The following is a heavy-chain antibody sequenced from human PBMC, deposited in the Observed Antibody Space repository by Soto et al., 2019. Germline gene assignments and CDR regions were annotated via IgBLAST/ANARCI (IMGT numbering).Heavy chain of an antibody. V-gene: IGHV1-58*01. CDR2: IVGGSGST. D-gene: IGHD3-3*01. CDR3: AEAWSNRPFEF. J-gene: IGHJ4*02. CDR1: GFTLTSAD. Sequence: QMKLMQSGPEVKKPGTSVKVSCKASGFTLTSADVQWVRQTRGQRLEWIGWIVGGSGSTNYAQQFQGRLAITRDMSTSTVYTELSSLRAEDTAVYYCAEAWSNRPFEFWGQGTLVTVYS.